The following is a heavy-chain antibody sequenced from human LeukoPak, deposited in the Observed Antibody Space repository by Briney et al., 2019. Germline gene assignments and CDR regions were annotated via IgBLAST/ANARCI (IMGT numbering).Heavy chain of an antibody. D-gene: IGHD3-3*01. J-gene: IGHJ6*04. CDR1: GYTFTNNY. CDR2: INPSDGGT. V-gene: IGHV1-46*01. Sequence: ASVKVSCKASGYTFTNNYMHWVRQAPGQGLECMGIINPSDGGTNYAQKFQGRVTLTRDMSTSTVYMELSSLRSEDTAVYYCARDRGITVFGVVMDVWGKGTTVTVSS. CDR3: ARDRGITVFGVVMDV.